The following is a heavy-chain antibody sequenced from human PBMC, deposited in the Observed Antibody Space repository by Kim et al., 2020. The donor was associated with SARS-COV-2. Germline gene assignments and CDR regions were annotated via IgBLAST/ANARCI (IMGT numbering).Heavy chain of an antibody. CDR2: IRSKAYGGTT. CDR1: GFTFGDYA. CDR3: TRGVGELFVGRSTFDY. D-gene: IGHD3-10*01. V-gene: IGHV3-49*03. J-gene: IGHJ4*02. Sequence: GGSLRLSCTASGFTFGDYAMSWFRQAPGKGLEWVGFIRSKAYGGTTEYAASVKGRFTISRDDSKSIAYLQMNSLKTEDTAVYYCTRGVGELFVGRSTFDYWGQGTLVTVSS.